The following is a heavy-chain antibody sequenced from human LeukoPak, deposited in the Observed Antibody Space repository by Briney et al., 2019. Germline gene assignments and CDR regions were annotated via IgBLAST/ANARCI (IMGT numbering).Heavy chain of an antibody. D-gene: IGHD2-2*02. CDR1: GFTFSSYS. CDR2: ISSSSSYI. CDR3: ARDSRGFDCSSISCYIDY. J-gene: IGHJ4*02. V-gene: IGHV3-21*01. Sequence: GGSLRLSCAASGFTFSSYSMNWVRQAPGKGLEWVSSISSSSSYIYYADSVKGRFTISRDNAKNSLYLQMNSLRAEDTAVYYCARDSRGFDCSSISCYIDYWGQGTLVTVSS.